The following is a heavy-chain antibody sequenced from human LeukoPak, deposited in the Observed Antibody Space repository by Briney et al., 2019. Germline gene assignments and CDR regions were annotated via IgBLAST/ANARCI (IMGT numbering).Heavy chain of an antibody. V-gene: IGHV4-59*04. D-gene: IGHD2-15*01. J-gene: IGHJ6*02. Sequence: GSLRLSCAASGFTFSSYSMNWIRQLPGKGLEWIGNIHSSGNSFCNPSLKSRVTISVDTSKNQFSLKLSSVTAADTAVYYCEKDSHLDVWGQGTTVTVSS. CDR2: IHSSGNS. CDR3: EKDSHLDV. CDR1: GFTFSSYS.